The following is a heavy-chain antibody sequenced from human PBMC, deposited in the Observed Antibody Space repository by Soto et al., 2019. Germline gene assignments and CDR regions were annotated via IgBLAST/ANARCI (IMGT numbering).Heavy chain of an antibody. V-gene: IGHV1-18*01. D-gene: IGHD2-15*01. CDR1: GYTFSSFG. J-gene: IGHJ4*02. CDR2: ISSYNDDK. Sequence: ASVKVSCKTTGYTFSSFGVSWVRQAPGHGFEWVGWISSYNDDKKYAQMFQGRVTITKDTSTNTAYMELRSLTSDGTDVYYRARDLLRETLQTNYLDVWGPGTPVT. CDR3: ARDLLRETLQTNYLDV.